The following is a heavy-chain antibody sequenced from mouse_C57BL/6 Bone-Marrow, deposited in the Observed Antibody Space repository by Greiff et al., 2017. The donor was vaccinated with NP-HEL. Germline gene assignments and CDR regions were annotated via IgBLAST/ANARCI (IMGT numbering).Heavy chain of an antibody. V-gene: IGHV1-20*01. CDR3: AREGYFDV. CDR1: GYSFTGYF. J-gene: IGHJ1*03. CDR2: INPYNGDT. Sequence: DVKLVESGPELVKPGDSVKISCKASGYSFTGYFMNWVMQSHGKSLEWIGRINPYNGDTFYNQKFKGKATLTVDKSSSTAHMELRSLTSEDSAVYYCAREGYFDVWGTGTTVTVSS.